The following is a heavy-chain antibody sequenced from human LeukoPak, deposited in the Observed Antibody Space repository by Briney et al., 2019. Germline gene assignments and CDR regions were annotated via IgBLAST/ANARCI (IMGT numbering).Heavy chain of an antibody. J-gene: IGHJ4*02. CDR2: ISPYSGNT. CDR1: GYTFTSYP. CDR3: ARDKTRDSYSGRFRVDY. V-gene: IGHV1-18*01. Sequence: ASVKVSCKASGYTFTSYPIGWVRQAPGQGLEWMGWISPYSGNTDYAQKLQGRVAVTTDTSTSTAYMELRSLRSDDTAVYYCARDKTRDSYSGRFRVDYWGQGTLVTVSS. D-gene: IGHD5-24*01.